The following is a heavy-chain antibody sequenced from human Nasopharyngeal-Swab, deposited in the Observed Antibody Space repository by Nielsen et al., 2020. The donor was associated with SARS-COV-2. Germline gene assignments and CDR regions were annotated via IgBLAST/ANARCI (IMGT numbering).Heavy chain of an antibody. J-gene: IGHJ6*03. D-gene: IGHD3-10*01. CDR1: GFTFSSYA. V-gene: IGHV3-30*04. Sequence: GASLKISCAASGFTFSSYAMHWVRQAPGKGLEWVAVISYDGSNKYYADSVKGRFTISRDNSKNTLYLQMNSPRAEDTAVYYCASNYGSGSYPTRDYYMDVWGKGTTVTVSS. CDR3: ASNYGSGSYPTRDYYMDV. CDR2: ISYDGSNK.